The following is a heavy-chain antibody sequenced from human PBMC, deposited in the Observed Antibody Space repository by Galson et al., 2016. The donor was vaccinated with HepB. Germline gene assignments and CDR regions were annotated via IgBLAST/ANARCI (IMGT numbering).Heavy chain of an antibody. Sequence: SETLSLTCAVYGASFSGYYWSWIRQPPGKVLEWIGEINHNGTSNYNPSLKSRVTISPDTSKNQFSLKLSSVTAADTAVYYCARIDYSSHYYFDYWGQGTLVTVSS. CDR2: INHNGTS. D-gene: IGHD4-11*01. CDR3: ARIDYSSHYYFDY. J-gene: IGHJ4*02. CDR1: GASFSGYY. V-gene: IGHV4-34*01.